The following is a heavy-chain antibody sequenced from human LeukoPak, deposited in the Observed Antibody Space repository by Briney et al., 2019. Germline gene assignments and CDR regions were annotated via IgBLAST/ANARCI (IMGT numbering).Heavy chain of an antibody. V-gene: IGHV4-39*07. CDR1: GGSISSSSYY. CDR3: ARVAGYSSSWYVGTDWFDP. D-gene: IGHD6-13*01. CDR2: IYYGGST. J-gene: IGHJ5*02. Sequence: SETLSLTCTVSGGSISSSSYYWGWIRQPPGKGLEWIGSIYYGGSTYYNPSLKSRVTISVDTSKNQFSLKLSSVTAADTAVYYCARVAGYSSSWYVGTDWFDPWGQGTLVTVSS.